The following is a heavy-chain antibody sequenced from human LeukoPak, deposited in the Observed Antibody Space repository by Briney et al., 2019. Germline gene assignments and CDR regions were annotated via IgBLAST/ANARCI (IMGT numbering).Heavy chain of an antibody. CDR3: ARSTIFGVVIQFNWFDP. Sequence: SETLSLTCTVSGGSISSSSYYWGWIRQPPGKGLEWIGSIYYSGSTYYNPSLKSRVTIPVDTSKNQFSLKLSSVTAADTAVYYCARSTIFGVVIQFNWFDPWGQGTLVTVSS. J-gene: IGHJ5*02. V-gene: IGHV4-39*01. D-gene: IGHD3-3*01. CDR1: GGSISSSSYY. CDR2: IYYSGST.